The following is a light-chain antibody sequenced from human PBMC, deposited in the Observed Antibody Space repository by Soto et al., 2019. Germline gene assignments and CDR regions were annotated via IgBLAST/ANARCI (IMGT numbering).Light chain of an antibody. CDR2: GAS. CDR3: QQYYNWPQRIT. CDR1: QSVSSN. V-gene: IGKV3-15*01. Sequence: EILVTQSPATLSVSPGERATLSCRASQSVSSNFAWYQQKPGQAPRLLIYGASTRASGLPARFSGSGSGTEFTLTIRSLQSEDFAVYYCQQYYNWPQRITFGQGTRLEIK. J-gene: IGKJ5*01.